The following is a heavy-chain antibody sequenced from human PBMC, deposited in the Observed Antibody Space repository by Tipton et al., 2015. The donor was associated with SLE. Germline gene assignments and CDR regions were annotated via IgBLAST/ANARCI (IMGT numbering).Heavy chain of an antibody. V-gene: IGHV3-74*01. CDR3: ARGKYYFDY. Sequence: SLRLSCAASGFSFSRYAINWVRQAPGKGLVWVSRINSDGSSTSYADPVKGRFTISRDNAKNTLYLHMNSLRAEDTAVYYCARGKYYFDYWGQGALVTVSS. CDR2: INSDGSST. CDR1: GFSFSRYA. J-gene: IGHJ4*02.